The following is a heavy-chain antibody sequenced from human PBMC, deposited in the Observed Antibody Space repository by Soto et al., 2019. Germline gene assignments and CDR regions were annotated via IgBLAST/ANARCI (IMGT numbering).Heavy chain of an antibody. Sequence: QVQLQESGPGLVKPSETLSLTCTVSGGSISSYYWSWIRQPPWKGLGWIGYIYYSGTTSYNPSLNCRVTMSVDQSKNQFSLKLNSVTAADTAVYYCARESYYGSGATVVGYWGQGTLVTVSS. V-gene: IGHV4-59*01. J-gene: IGHJ4*02. CDR3: ARESYYGSGATVVGY. CDR1: GGSISSYY. D-gene: IGHD3-10*01. CDR2: IYYSGTT.